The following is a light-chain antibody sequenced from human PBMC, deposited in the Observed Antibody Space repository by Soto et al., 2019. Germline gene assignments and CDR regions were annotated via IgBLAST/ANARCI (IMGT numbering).Light chain of an antibody. CDR2: WAS. J-gene: IGKJ1*01. CDR3: QQYYRPWT. Sequence: DIVMTQSPDSLAVSLGERATINCKSSQSVLYSSNNKNYLAWYQQKPGQPPKLLIYWASTRESGVPDRFSGSWSGTDFTLTISSLQAEYVAVYYCQQYYRPWTFGQGTKVEIK. CDR1: QSVLYSSNNKNY. V-gene: IGKV4-1*01.